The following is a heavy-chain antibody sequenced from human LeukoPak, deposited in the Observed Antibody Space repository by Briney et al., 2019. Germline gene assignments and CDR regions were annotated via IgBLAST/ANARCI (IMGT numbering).Heavy chain of an antibody. D-gene: IGHD2-2*02. Sequence: GGSLRLSCAASGFTFSSYAMHRVRQAPGKGLEWVAVISYDGSNKYYADSVKGRFTISRDNSKNTLYLQMNSLRAEDTAVYYCARPPGIVVVPAAIGAFDIWGQGTMVTVSS. CDR1: GFTFSSYA. CDR2: ISYDGSNK. CDR3: ARPPGIVVVPAAIGAFDI. J-gene: IGHJ3*02. V-gene: IGHV3-30*04.